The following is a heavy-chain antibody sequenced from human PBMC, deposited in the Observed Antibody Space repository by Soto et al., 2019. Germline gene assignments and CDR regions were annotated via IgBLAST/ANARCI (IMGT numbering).Heavy chain of an antibody. D-gene: IGHD1-26*01. CDR3: ARFRNFIDAEATVPV. V-gene: IGHV1-3*01. CDR1: GYTFTSYA. CDR2: INAGNGNT. J-gene: IGHJ4*02. Sequence: ASVKVSCKASGYTFTSYAMHWVHQAPGQRLEWMGWINAGNGNTKYSQKFQGRVTITRDTSASTAYMELSSMRSEDTAVYYCARFRNFIDAEATVPVWGQGTLVTVSS.